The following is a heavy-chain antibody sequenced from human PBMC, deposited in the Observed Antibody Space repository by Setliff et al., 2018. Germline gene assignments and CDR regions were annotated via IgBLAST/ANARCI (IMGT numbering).Heavy chain of an antibody. D-gene: IGHD3-10*01. CDR2: IYWNDEK. CDR1: GFSLSTSLVG. CDR3: ARINMVRGVPLHLDY. Sequence: SGPTLVNPTQTLTLTCTFSGFSLSTSLVGVGWIRQPPGKALEWLALIYWNDEKRYSPSLKSRLTITKDTSKNQVVLTMTNMDPVDTATYYCARINMVRGVPLHLDYWGQGTLVTVSS. V-gene: IGHV2-5*01. J-gene: IGHJ4*02.